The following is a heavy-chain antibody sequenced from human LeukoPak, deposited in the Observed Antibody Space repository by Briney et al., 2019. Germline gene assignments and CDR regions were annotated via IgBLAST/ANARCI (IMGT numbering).Heavy chain of an antibody. V-gene: IGHV4-34*01. D-gene: IGHD3-22*01. J-gene: IGHJ4*02. CDR1: GGSFSGYY. Sequence: SETLSLTCAVYGGSFSGYYWSWIRQPPGKGLEWIGEINHSGSTNYNSSLKSRVTISVDTSKNQFSLKLSSVTAADTAVYYCARARNYYDSSALDYWGQGTLVTVSS. CDR3: ARARNYYDSSALDY. CDR2: INHSGST.